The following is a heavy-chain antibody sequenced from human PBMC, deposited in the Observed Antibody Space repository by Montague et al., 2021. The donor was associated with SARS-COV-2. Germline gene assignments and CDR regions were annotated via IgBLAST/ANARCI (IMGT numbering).Heavy chain of an antibody. V-gene: IGHV4-61*02. CDR3: ARVGGSEYRFFDY. J-gene: IGHJ4*02. CDR1: GDSISSGTHY. Sequence: TLSLTCTVSGDSISSGTHYWSWIRQPVGKGLEWIGRIYTSGSTNYNPSLKSRVTISVDTSKNQFSLNLSSVTAADTAVYCCARVGGSEYRFFDYWGQGSLVTVSS. D-gene: IGHD3-16*01. CDR2: IYTSGST.